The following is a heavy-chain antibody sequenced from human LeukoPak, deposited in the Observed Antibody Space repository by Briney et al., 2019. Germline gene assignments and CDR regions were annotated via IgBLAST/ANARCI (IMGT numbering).Heavy chain of an antibody. J-gene: IGHJ4*02. CDR2: VDPLDGVT. D-gene: IGHD1-26*01. Sequence: LKISCKVSGYTFTDYYMHWVRQAPGKGLEWMGLVDPLDGVTIYAEKFQSRVTITADTSTDTASIELSSLRSEDTAVYYCATLSGEATEDYWGQGTLVTVSS. CDR3: ATLSGEATEDY. CDR1: GYTFTDYY. V-gene: IGHV1-69-2*01.